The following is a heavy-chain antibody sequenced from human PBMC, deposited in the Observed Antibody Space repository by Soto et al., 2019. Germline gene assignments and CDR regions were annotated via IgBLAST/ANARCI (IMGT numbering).Heavy chain of an antibody. Sequence: EVQLVESGGALVQPGGSLRLSCTASGFDFSGSEMNWFRQAPGKGLEWVAYITGSGGVMFHADSVKGRFSISRYNAKNSLFREMSDWTADDTGVYYCAKVAPFILGSPFWGQGTLVTVS. J-gene: IGHJ4*02. CDR2: ITGSGGVM. CDR1: GFDFSGSE. D-gene: IGHD2-21*01. V-gene: IGHV3-48*03. CDR3: AKVAPFILGSPF.